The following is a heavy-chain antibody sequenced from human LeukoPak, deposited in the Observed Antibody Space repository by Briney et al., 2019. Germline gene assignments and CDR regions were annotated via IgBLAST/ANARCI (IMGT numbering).Heavy chain of an antibody. CDR1: GFTFSSYW. CDR2: IRQDGSEK. V-gene: IGHV3-7*01. CDR3: ARVSGSRLFDY. J-gene: IGHJ4*02. Sequence: GRSLRLSCAASGFTFSSYWMGWVRQAPGKGLEWVDNIRQDGSEKYYVDTVKGRFTISRDNAKNSLYLQMNSLRAEDTAVYYCARVSGSRLFDYWGQGTLVTVSS. D-gene: IGHD1-26*01.